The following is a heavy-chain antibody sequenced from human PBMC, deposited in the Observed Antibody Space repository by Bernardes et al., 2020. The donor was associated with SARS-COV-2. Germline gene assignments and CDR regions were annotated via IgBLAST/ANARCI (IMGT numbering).Heavy chain of an antibody. J-gene: IGHJ2*01. Sequence: SETLSLTCTVSGGSISSSSYYWGWIRQPPGKGLEWIGSIYYSGSTYYNPSLKSRVTISVDTSKNQFSLKLSSVTAADTAVYYCARHEGVKTYYYGSGSYYFDLWGRGTLVTVSS. V-gene: IGHV4-39*01. CDR3: ARHEGVKTYYYGSGSYYFDL. D-gene: IGHD3-10*01. CDR1: GGSISSSSYY. CDR2: IYYSGST.